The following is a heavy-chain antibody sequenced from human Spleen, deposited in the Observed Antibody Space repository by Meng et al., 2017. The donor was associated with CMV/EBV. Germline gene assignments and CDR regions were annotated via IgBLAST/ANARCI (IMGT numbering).Heavy chain of an antibody. CDR3: ARVSGTTPRF. Sequence: ASVKVSCKASGFPFTGYFIHWVRQAPGQGLEWMGWINPNSGDTNYAQKFQGRVTVTRDTSISTAYMEVSNLRSDDTAVYYCARVSGTTPRFWGQGTLVTVSS. V-gene: IGHV1-2*02. D-gene: IGHD1-1*01. J-gene: IGHJ4*02. CDR1: GFPFTGYF. CDR2: INPNSGDT.